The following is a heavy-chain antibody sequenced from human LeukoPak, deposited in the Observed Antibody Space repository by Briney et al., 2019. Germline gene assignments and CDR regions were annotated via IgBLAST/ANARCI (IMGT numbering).Heavy chain of an antibody. J-gene: IGHJ6*03. CDR1: RGSFSGSY. V-gene: IGHV4-34*01. CDR2: INHSGSA. CDR3: ASGDYYYMDV. Sequence: PSETLSLTCVVYRGSFSGSYWSWPRLSPGKGLEWIGEINHSGSANYNVSLKSRVTISVDTSKNQFSLKLSSVTAADTAVYYCASGDYYYMDVWGKGTTVTVSS.